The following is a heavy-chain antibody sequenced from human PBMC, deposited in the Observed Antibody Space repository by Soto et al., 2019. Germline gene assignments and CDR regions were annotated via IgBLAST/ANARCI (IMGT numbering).Heavy chain of an antibody. CDR1: GFTFSSYG. D-gene: IGHD2-2*02. CDR2: IWYDGSNK. V-gene: IGHV3-33*01. J-gene: IGHJ6*02. Sequence: PGGSLRLSCAASGFTFSSYGMHWVRQAPGKGLEWVAVIWYDGSNKYYADSVKGRFTISRDNSKNTLYLQMNSLRAEDTAEYYCARDSGYCSSTSCSTPYYYYYGMDVWGQGTTVTVSS. CDR3: ARDSGYCSSTSCSTPYYYYYGMDV.